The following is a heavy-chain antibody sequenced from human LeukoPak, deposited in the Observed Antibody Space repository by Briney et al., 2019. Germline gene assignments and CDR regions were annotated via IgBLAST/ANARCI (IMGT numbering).Heavy chain of an antibody. CDR1: GFTFSSYA. Sequence: PGGSLRLSCAASGFTFSSYAMSWVRQAPGKGLEWVSAISGSGGSTYYADSVKGRFTISRDNSKNTLYLQMNSLRAEDTAVYYCAKGKGGSARDYYYYYYMDVWGKGTTVTVSS. V-gene: IGHV3-23*01. CDR3: AKGKGGSARDYYYYYYMDV. D-gene: IGHD1-26*01. CDR2: ISGSGGST. J-gene: IGHJ6*03.